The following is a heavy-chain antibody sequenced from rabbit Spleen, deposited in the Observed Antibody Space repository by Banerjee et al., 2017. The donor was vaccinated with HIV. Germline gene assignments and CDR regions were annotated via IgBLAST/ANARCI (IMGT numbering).Heavy chain of an antibody. CDR3: ARDTGSSFSSYGMDL. J-gene: IGHJ6*01. CDR1: GFSFSSGYD. V-gene: IGHV1S47*01. CDR2: IYSGGADAI. D-gene: IGHD8-1*01. Sequence: QEQLVESGGGLVQPEGSLTLTCKASGFSFSSGYDMCWVRQAPGKGLEWIACIYSGGADAIYYASWAKGRFTITRSTSLNTMTLELNSLTAADTATYFCARDTGSSFSSYGMDLWGPGTLVTVS.